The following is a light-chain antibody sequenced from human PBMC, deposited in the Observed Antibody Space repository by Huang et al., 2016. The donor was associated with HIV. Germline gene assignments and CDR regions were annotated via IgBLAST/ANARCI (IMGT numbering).Light chain of an antibody. Sequence: EIVLTQSPATLSLSPGERATLSCRASQSVSSYLAWYQQKPGQAPRLLIYYASNRATGIPARFSGSGSGTDFTLTISSLEPEDFAVYYCQQRSNWPRMYTFGQGTKLEIK. V-gene: IGKV3-11*01. CDR3: QQRSNWPRMYT. CDR2: YAS. J-gene: IGKJ2*01. CDR1: QSVSSY.